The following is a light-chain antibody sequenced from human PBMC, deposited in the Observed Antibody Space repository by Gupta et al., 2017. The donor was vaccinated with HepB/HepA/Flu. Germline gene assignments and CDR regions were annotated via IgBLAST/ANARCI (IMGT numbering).Light chain of an antibody. CDR1: NFGSKS. V-gene: IGLV3-21*04. CDR2: YDS. Sequence: SYALTQPPSVSVAPGQTARITCGGHNFGSKSVHWYQQKSGQAPVLVIYYDSDRPSRIPERFSGSSSGKTATLTISGVEAGDEADYYCQVWDTTTNHYVFGTGTKVTVL. CDR3: QVWDTTTNHYV. J-gene: IGLJ1*01.